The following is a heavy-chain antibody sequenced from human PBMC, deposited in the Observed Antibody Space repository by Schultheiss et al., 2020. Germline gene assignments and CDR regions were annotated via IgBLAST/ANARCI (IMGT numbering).Heavy chain of an antibody. J-gene: IGHJ4*02. CDR1: GFTFSSYG. Sequence: GGSLRLSCAASGFTFSSYGMHWVRQAPGKGLEWVASMNQDGSEKHYVESVKGRYTISRDNANNSLHLQMNSLRAEDTAVYYCADPPTGVDYWGRGTLVTVSS. D-gene: IGHD7-27*01. V-gene: IGHV3-7*03. CDR2: MNQDGSEK. CDR3: ADPPTGVDY.